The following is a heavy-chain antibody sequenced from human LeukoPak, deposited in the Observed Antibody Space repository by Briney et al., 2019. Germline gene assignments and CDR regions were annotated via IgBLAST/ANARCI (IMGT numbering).Heavy chain of an antibody. CDR1: GFTFSSYG. V-gene: IGHV3-23*01. CDR2: ISGSGGST. Sequence: GGSLRLSCAASGFTFSSYGMSWVRQAPGKGLEWVSAISGSGGSTYYADSVKGRFTISRDNSKNTLYLQMNSLRAEDTAVYYCAKNLARNNPHPDAFDIWGQGTMVTVSS. CDR3: AKNLARNNPHPDAFDI. J-gene: IGHJ3*02. D-gene: IGHD1-14*01.